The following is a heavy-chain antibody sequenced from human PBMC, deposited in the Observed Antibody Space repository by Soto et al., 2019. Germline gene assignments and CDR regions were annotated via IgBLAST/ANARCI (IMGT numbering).Heavy chain of an antibody. CDR3: TREIVVVITTAFDY. V-gene: IGHV3-49*03. D-gene: IGHD3-22*01. J-gene: IGHJ4*02. CDR2: IRSKAYGGTT. Sequence: GGSLRLSCTASGFTFGDYAMSWFRQAPGKGLEWVGFIRSKAYGGTTEYAASVKGRFTISRDDSKSIAYLQMNSLKTEDTAVYYCTREIVVVITTAFDYWGQGTLVTVSS. CDR1: GFTFGDYA.